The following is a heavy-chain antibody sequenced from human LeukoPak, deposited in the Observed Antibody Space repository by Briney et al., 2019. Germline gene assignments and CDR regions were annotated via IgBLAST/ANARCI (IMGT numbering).Heavy chain of an antibody. D-gene: IGHD3-10*01. J-gene: IGHJ4*02. V-gene: IGHV1-69*01. CDR3: ARDKVRGELDY. CDR1: GGTFSSYA. Sequence: RASVKVSCKASGGTFSSYAISWVRQAPGQGLEWMGGIIPIFGTANYAQKFQGRVTITADESTSTAYVELSSLRSEDTAVYYCARDKVRGELDYWGQGTLVTVSS. CDR2: IIPIFGTA.